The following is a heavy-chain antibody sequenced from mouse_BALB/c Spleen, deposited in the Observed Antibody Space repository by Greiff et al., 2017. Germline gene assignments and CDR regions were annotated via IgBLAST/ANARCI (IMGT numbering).Heavy chain of an antibody. CDR1: GFSLTSYG. CDR2: IWSDGST. Sequence: QVQLQQSGPDLVAPSQSLSITCTVSGFSLTSYGVHWVRQPPGKGLEWLVVIWSDGSTTYNSALKSRLSISKDNSKSQVFLKMNSLQTDDTAMYYCARHVYYYGSSPWYFDVWGAGTTVTVSS. D-gene: IGHD1-1*01. V-gene: IGHV2-6-2*01. J-gene: IGHJ1*01. CDR3: ARHVYYYGSSPWYFDV.